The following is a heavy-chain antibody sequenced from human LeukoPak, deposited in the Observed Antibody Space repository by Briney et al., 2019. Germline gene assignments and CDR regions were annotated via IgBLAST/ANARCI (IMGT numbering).Heavy chain of an antibody. CDR3: ARLGLGFGELSFDI. CDR2: IYYSGST. V-gene: IGHV4-39*07. CDR1: GGSISSSSYY. J-gene: IGHJ3*02. D-gene: IGHD3-10*01. Sequence: SETLSLTCTVSGGSISSSSYYWGWIRQPPGKRLEWIGSIYYSGSTYYNPSLKSRVTMSVDTSKNQFSLKLSSVTAADTAVYHCARLGLGFGELSFDIWGQGTMVTVSS.